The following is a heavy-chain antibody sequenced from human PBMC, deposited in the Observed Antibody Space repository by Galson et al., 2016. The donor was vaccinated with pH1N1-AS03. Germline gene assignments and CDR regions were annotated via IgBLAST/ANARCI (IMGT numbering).Heavy chain of an antibody. CDR3: ARDRDGSDYFDS. CDR1: GFTLSNYW. CDR2: INSDGSYT. Sequence: SLRLSCAASGFTLSNYWMHWVRRAPGKGLVWVSRINSDGSYTNYADSVWGRFTISRDNARNSLYLQMDSLRGEDTAVYYCARDRDGSDYFDSWGQGTLVTVPS. D-gene: IGHD5-24*01. J-gene: IGHJ4*02. V-gene: IGHV3-74*01.